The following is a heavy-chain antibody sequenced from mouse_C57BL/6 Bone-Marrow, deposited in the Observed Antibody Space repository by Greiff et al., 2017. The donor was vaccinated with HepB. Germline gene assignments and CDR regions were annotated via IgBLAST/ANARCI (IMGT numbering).Heavy chain of an antibody. D-gene: IGHD1-1*01. V-gene: IGHV5-4*01. J-gene: IGHJ2*01. CDR2: ISDGGSYT. Sequence: EVQVVESGGGLVKPGGSLKLSCAASGFTFSSYAMSWVRQTPEKRLEWVATISDGGSYTYYPDNVKGRFTISRDNAKNNLYLQMSHLKSEDTAMYCCARAPLYYYDSSCLPYYFGYWGQGTTLAVSS. CDR3: ARAPLYYYDSSCLPYYFGY. CDR1: GFTFSSYA.